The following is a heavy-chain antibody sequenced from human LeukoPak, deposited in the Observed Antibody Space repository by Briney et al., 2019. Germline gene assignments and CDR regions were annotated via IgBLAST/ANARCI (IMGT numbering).Heavy chain of an antibody. CDR1: GFTFSSYA. J-gene: IGHJ4*02. D-gene: IGHD6-6*01. V-gene: IGHV3-23*01. CDR3: AKSLAPRVSSSSSTRYFDY. Sequence: GGSLRLSWAASGFTFSSYAMSWVRQAPGKGLEWVSAISGSGGSTYYADSVKGRFTISRDNSKNPLYLQMNSLRAEDTAVYYCAKSLAPRVSSSSSTRYFDYWGQGTLVTVSS. CDR2: ISGSGGST.